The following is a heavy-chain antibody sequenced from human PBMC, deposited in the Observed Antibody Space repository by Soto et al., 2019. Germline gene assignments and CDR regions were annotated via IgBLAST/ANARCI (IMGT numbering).Heavy chain of an antibody. CDR3: AKGQLAVAGLNWFDP. J-gene: IGHJ5*02. CDR2: ISGSGGST. D-gene: IGHD6-19*01. Sequence: EVQLLESGGGLVQPGGSLRLSCAASGFTFSSYAMSWVRQAPGKGLEWVSVISGSGGSTYYADSVKGRFTISRDNSKNTRYLQMNSLRAEDTAVYYCAKGQLAVAGLNWFDPWGQGTLVTVSS. CDR1: GFTFSSYA. V-gene: IGHV3-23*01.